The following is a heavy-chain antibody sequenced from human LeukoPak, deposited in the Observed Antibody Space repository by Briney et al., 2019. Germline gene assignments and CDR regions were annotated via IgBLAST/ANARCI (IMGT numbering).Heavy chain of an antibody. CDR2: VNADESRA. CDR3: GSGITEEDSVAIEH. CDR1: GVTFSRHW. V-gene: IGHV3-74*01. D-gene: IGHD1-14*01. Sequence: GGSLRLSCAASGVTFSRHWMYWVRQAPGKGVGWVSRVNADESRAIIADSVKGRFTISRDNARDTVYLQMNSLSVEDTAVYFCGSGITEEDSVAIEHWGQGTLVTVSS. J-gene: IGHJ1*01.